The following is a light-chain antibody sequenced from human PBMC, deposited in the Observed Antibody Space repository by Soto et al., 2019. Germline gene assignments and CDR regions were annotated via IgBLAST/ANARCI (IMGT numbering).Light chain of an antibody. CDR3: AAWDESRNGWV. J-gene: IGLJ3*02. V-gene: IGLV1-44*01. CDR2: NYS. CDR1: RSTIGSNT. Sequence: QAVVTQTPSASGTPGQRVTSSCSGSRSTIGSNTVNWYQQLPGTAPKLFIYNYSQRPSGVPDRFSGSKSGTSASLAISGLQAEDEADYYCAAWDESRNGWVFGGGTKLTVL.